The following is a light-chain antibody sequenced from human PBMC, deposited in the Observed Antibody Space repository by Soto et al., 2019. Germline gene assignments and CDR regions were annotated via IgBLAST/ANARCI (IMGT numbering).Light chain of an antibody. J-gene: IGKJ2*01. CDR3: QQSYSNLYT. Sequence: DIQMTQSPSSLSASVGDRVTITCRASQNIVKYLNWYQQTPGQAPKLLIYGASRLESGVPSRFSGIGSGTFFTLTISSLQPEDFAIYYCQQSYSNLYTFGQGTRLEI. V-gene: IGKV1-39*01. CDR2: GAS. CDR1: QNIVKY.